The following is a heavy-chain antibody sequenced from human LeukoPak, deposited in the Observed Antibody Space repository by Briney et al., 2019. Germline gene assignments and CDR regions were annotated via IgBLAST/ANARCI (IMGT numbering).Heavy chain of an antibody. V-gene: IGHV3-23*01. CDR2: ISGSGDST. CDR3: AKEFLRGDYFGWFDP. CDR1: GFTFSSYA. Sequence: GGSLRLSCAASGFTFSSYAMSWVRQAPGKGLEWVSAISGSGDSTYYGDSVKGRFTISRDNSKNTLYLQMNSLRAEDTAVYYCAKEFLRGDYFGWFDPWGQGTLVTVSS. D-gene: IGHD3-9*01. J-gene: IGHJ5*02.